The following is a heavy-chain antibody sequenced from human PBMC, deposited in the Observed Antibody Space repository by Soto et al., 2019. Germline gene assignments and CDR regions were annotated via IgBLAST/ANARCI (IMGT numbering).Heavy chain of an antibody. Sequence: PSETLSLTCTVSGGSINSAGHSWGWVRQSPGKGLEWIGYSYHSGSSSYNPSLQSRVTISVDRSTNQFSLKLSSVTAADTAVYYCARDELLQHFYYYGMDVWGQGTTVTVSS. J-gene: IGHJ6*02. CDR3: ARDELLQHFYYYGMDV. CDR1: GGSINSAGHS. CDR2: SYHSGSS. V-gene: IGHV4-30-2*06. D-gene: IGHD5-12*01.